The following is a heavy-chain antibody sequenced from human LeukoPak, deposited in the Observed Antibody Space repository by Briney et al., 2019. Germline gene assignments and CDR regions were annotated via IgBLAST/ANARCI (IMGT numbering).Heavy chain of an antibody. V-gene: IGHV1-8*01. J-gene: IGHJ4*02. CDR2: MNPNSGNT. CDR1: GYTFTSYD. Sequence: ASVKVSCKASGYTFTSYDINWVRQATGQGLEWMGWMNPNSGNTDYAQKFQGRVTMTRDTSISTAYMELSRLRSDDTAVYYCAREGFDYWGQGTLVTVSS. CDR3: AREGFDY.